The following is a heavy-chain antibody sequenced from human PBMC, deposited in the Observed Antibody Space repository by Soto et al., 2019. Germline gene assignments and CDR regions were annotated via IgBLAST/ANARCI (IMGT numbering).Heavy chain of an antibody. D-gene: IGHD3-9*01. CDR1: GFTFSSYE. J-gene: IGHJ5*02. CDR2: ISSSGSTI. Sequence: GGSLRLSCAASGFTFSSYEMNWVRQAPGKGLEWVSYISSSGSTIYCADSVKGRFTISRDNAKNSLYLQMNSLRAEDTAVYYCARDNTINWFDPWGQGTLVTVSS. V-gene: IGHV3-48*03. CDR3: ARDNTINWFDP.